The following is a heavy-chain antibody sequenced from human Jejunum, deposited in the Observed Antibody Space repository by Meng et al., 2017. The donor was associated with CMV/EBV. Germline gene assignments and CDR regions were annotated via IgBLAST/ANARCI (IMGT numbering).Heavy chain of an antibody. CDR2: MKSKHDGYVT. D-gene: IGHD3-10*01. CDR1: GFIFRDRY. J-gene: IGHJ4*02. V-gene: IGHV3-72*01. CDR3: GRDSMKGGGFDC. Sequence: ASGFIFRDRYVDWFHQAPGKGLEWVARMKSKHDGYVTEYAASVRGRFTISRDDSKDSLYLDMNSLKTGDTAVYYCGRDSMKGGGFDCWGQGVLVTVSS.